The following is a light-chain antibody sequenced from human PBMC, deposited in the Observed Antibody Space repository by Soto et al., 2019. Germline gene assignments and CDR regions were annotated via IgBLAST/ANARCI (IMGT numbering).Light chain of an antibody. Sequence: DIQMTQSPSTLSASVGDRVTITCRASESIDSWLAWHQQKPGRAPKLIISKASSLESGVPSRFSCSGFGTEFTLTISSLQPDDFATYYCQQYNSYRAFGQGTKVEI. CDR3: QQYNSYRA. CDR1: ESIDSW. V-gene: IGKV1-5*03. CDR2: KAS. J-gene: IGKJ1*01.